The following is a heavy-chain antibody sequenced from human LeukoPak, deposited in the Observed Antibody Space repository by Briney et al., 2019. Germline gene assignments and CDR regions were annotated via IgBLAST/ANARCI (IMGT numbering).Heavy chain of an antibody. CDR2: ISSSSSTI. J-gene: IGHJ4*02. V-gene: IGHV3-48*02. CDR3: ARIVRRYYDI. Sequence: GGSLRLSCAASGFSFPSYAMNWVRQAPGKGLEWVSYISSSSSTIYYADSVKGRFTISRDNAKNSLYLQMNSPRDEDTAVYYCARIVRRYYDIWGQGTLVTVSS. D-gene: IGHD3-22*01. CDR1: GFSFPSYA.